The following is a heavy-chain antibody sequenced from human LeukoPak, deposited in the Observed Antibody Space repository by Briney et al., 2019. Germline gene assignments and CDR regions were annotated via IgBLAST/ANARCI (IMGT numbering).Heavy chain of an antibody. V-gene: IGHV4-4*02. D-gene: IGHD6-13*01. CDR1: GGSISSSNW. J-gene: IGHJ6*03. Sequence: SGTLSLTCAVSGGSISSSNWWSWVRQPPGKGLEWIGEIYHSGSTNYNPSLKSRVTVSVDTSKNQFSLKLSSVTAADTAVYYCARVIKGIAAAGYYYYYYMDVWGKGTTVTVSS. CDR2: IYHSGST. CDR3: ARVIKGIAAAGYYYYYYMDV.